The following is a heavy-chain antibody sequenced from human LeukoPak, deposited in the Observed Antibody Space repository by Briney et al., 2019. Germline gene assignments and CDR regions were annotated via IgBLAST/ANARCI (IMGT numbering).Heavy chain of an antibody. D-gene: IGHD2-2*01. Sequence: ASVNVTCKASGGTFSSYTSSWVRQATGQGLAWMGRIIPILGIANYARKVQCRVTIIADKSTSTAYMELRSLRTEDTAVYYCARSHSRAVPAANPLWGWFDPWGQGTLVTVSS. CDR1: GGTFSSYT. J-gene: IGHJ5*02. CDR2: IIPILGIA. V-gene: IGHV1-69*02. CDR3: ARSHSRAVPAANPLWGWFDP.